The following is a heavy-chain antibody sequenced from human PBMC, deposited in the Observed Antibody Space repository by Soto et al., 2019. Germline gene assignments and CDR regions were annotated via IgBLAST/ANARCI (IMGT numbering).Heavy chain of an antibody. CDR3: ARGFGGHDGDYFDY. V-gene: IGHV1-2*04. CDR1: GYTFTGYY. CDR2: INPNSGGT. Sequence: ASVKVSCKASGYTFTGYYMHWVRQAPGQGLEWMGWINPNSGGTNYAQKFQGWVTMTRDTSVSRAYMELSRLRSDDTAVYYCARGFGGHDGDYFDYWGQGTLVTVSS. D-gene: IGHD4-17*01. J-gene: IGHJ4*02.